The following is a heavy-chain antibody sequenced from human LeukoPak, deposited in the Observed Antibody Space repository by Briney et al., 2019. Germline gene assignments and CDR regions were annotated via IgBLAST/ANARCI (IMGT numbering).Heavy chain of an antibody. V-gene: IGHV5-51*01. J-gene: IGHJ4*02. CDR3: ARHSPYTSGWPFDY. D-gene: IGHD6-19*01. Sequence: GESLKISCKGSGYSFSNYWIGWVRQMPGKGLEWMGIIYLGDSDTRYSPSFQGQVTISADKSISTAYLQWSSLRASDTAMYYCARHSPYTSGWPFDYWGQGTLVTVSS. CDR2: IYLGDSDT. CDR1: GYSFSNYW.